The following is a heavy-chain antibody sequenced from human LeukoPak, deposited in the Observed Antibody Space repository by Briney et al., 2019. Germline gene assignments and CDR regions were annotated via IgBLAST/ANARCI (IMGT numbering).Heavy chain of an antibody. CDR3: AKAREEWLRPHDAFDI. V-gene: IGHV3-30*02. D-gene: IGHD5-12*01. Sequence: GGSLRLSCAASGFTFSSYGMHWVRQAPGKGLEWVAFIRYDGSNKYYADSVKGRFTISRDNSKNTLYLQMNSLRAEDTAVYYCAKAREEWLRPHDAFDIWGQGTMVTVSS. CDR1: GFTFSSYG. CDR2: IRYDGSNK. J-gene: IGHJ3*02.